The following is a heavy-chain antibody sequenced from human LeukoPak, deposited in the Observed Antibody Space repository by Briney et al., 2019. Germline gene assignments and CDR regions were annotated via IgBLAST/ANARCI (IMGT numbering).Heavy chain of an antibody. Sequence: SETLSLTCTVSGGSLNNYYWTWIRQPLGRGLEWIGHIYYSGSTYYNPSLKSRVTISVDTSKNQFTLKLSSVTAADTAVYYCARQAWLLDYWGPGTLVTVAS. CDR3: ARQAWLLDY. CDR1: GGSLNNYY. J-gene: IGHJ4*02. V-gene: IGHV4-59*08. CDR2: IYYSGST. D-gene: IGHD5-12*01.